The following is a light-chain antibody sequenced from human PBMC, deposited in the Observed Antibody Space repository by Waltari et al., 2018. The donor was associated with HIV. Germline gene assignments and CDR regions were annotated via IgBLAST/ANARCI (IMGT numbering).Light chain of an antibody. CDR3: QQYSITPVT. Sequence: MNCKSSQSVFYSSNSKNYLAWYQQKPGQPPKLLIYWASTRESGVPDRFSGSGSGTDFTLTISSLQAEDVAVYYCQQYSITPVTFGQGTKLEIK. CDR2: WAS. CDR1: QSVFYSSNSKNY. J-gene: IGKJ2*01. V-gene: IGKV4-1*01.